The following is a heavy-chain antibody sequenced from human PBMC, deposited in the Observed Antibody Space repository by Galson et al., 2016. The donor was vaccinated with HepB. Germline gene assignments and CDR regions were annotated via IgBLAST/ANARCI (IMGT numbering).Heavy chain of an antibody. V-gene: IGHV3-23*01. CDR2: ISGSETST. D-gene: IGHD3-9*01. J-gene: IGHJ4*02. CDR3: PRNSGSGSPMYYHMDV. CDR1: GFTFSSHA. Sequence: SLRLSCAASGFTFSSHAMSWVRQAPGKGLEWVSVISGSETSTFYAGSVEGRVTISRANSRNTVYLEMNNLRADDTAVYYCPRNSGSGSPMYYHMDVWGQGTLVTVSS.